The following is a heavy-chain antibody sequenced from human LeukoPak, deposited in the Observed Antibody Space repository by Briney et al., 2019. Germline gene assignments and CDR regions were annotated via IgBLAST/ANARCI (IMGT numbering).Heavy chain of an antibody. D-gene: IGHD5-18*01. CDR1: GFTFSSYG. CDR3: ARDTAMERFFDY. J-gene: IGHJ4*02. V-gene: IGHV3-30*03. Sequence: PGGSLRLSCAASGFTFSSYGMHWVRQAPGKGLEWVAVISYDGSNKYYADSVKGRFTISRDNSKNTLYLQMNSLRAEDTAVYYCARDTAMERFFDYWGQGTLVTVSS. CDR2: ISYDGSNK.